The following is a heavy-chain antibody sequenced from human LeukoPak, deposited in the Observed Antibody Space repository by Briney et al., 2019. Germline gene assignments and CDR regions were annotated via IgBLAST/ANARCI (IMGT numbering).Heavy chain of an antibody. V-gene: IGHV1-2*02. CDR2: INPNSGST. J-gene: IGHJ3*02. Sequence: ASVKVSCKASGDTFSSFAVSWVRQAPGQGLEWMGWINPNSGSTNYAHNFQGRVTMTRDTSISTAYMELSSLRSDDTAVYYCARDHGGTTMFVDAFDIWGQGTMVTVSS. CDR3: ARDHGGTTMFVDAFDI. D-gene: IGHD3-3*01. CDR1: GDTFSSFA.